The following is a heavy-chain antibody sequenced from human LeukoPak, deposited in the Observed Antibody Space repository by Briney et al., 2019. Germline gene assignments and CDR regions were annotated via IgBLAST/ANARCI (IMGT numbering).Heavy chain of an antibody. J-gene: IGHJ4*02. CDR3: ASSTYYDFWSGYYLFDY. CDR2: IYYSGST. V-gene: IGHV4-31*03. D-gene: IGHD3-3*01. CDR1: GGSISSGGYY. Sequence: SETLSLTCTVSGGSISSGGYYWSWIRQHPGKGLEWIGYIYYSGSTYYNPSLKSRVTISVDTSKNQFSLKPSSVTAADTAVYYCASSTYYDFWSGYYLFDYWGQGTLVTVSS.